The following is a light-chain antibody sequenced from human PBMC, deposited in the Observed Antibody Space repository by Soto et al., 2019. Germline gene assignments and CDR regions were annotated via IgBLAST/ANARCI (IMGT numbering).Light chain of an antibody. J-gene: IGKJ4*01. CDR2: DAS. Sequence: DIHMTQSPSSLSVSVGERVTITCRTSQNINAWLAWYQQRPGQAPKLLIYDASTVQSGVPSMFSGSGSGTEFTLTISSLQSEDCAVYYCQQYIRWPLTFGGGTKLDIK. CDR1: QNINAW. CDR3: QQYIRWPLT. V-gene: IGKV1-5*01.